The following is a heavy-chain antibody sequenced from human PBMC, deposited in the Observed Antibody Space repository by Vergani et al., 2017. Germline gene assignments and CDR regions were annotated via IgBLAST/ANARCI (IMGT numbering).Heavy chain of an antibody. D-gene: IGHD6-19*01. Sequence: QVQLQESGPGLVKPSETLSLTCTVSGGSISSYYWSWLRQPPGKGLEWIGYIYYSGSTNYNPSLKSRVTISVDTSKNQFSLKLSSVTAADTAVYYCAREKGSGWYGLHWYFDLWGRGTLVTVSS. J-gene: IGHJ2*01. CDR2: IYYSGST. CDR3: AREKGSGWYGLHWYFDL. V-gene: IGHV4-59*01. CDR1: GGSISSYY.